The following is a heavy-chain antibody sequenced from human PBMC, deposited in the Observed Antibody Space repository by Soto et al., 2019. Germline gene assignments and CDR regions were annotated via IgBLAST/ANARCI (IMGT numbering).Heavy chain of an antibody. D-gene: IGHD6-13*01. CDR3: AKRGTAAEKKFDY. J-gene: IGHJ4*02. CDR2: ISGSGGTT. CDR1: GFTFSSYA. V-gene: IGHV3-23*01. Sequence: GGSLRLSCAASGFTFSSYAMSWVRQAPGKGLEWVSVISGSGGTTYYADSVKGRFTISRDNSKNTLYLQMNSLSAEDTAVYYCAKRGTAAEKKFDYWGQGTLVTAPQ.